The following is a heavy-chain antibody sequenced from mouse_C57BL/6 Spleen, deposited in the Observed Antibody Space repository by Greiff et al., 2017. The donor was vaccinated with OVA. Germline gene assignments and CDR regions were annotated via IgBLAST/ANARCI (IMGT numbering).Heavy chain of an antibody. Sequence: VQLVESGPGLVQPSQSLSITCTVSGFSLTSYGVHWVRQSPGQGLEWLGVIWSGGSTDYNAAFISRLSISKDNSTSQVFFKMNSLQADDTAIYYCARIDYDLYAMDYWGQGTSVTVSS. J-gene: IGHJ4*01. CDR3: ARIDYDLYAMDY. D-gene: IGHD2-4*01. CDR2: IWSGGST. V-gene: IGHV2-2*01. CDR1: GFSLTSYG.